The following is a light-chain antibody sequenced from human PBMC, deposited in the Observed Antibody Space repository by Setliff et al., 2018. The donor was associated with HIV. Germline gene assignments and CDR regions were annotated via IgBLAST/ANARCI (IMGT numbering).Light chain of an antibody. CDR2: EGN. V-gene: IGLV2-23*01. CDR3: CSYAGTSLPDV. CDR1: SSDVGSYNL. J-gene: IGLJ1*01. Sequence: QSALTQPASVSGSPGQSITISCTGTSSDVGSYNLVSWYQVHPGKAPKFIIYEGNKRPSGVSNRFSGFKSGNTASLTISGLQAEDEADYYCCSYAGTSLPDVFGTGTKGTVL.